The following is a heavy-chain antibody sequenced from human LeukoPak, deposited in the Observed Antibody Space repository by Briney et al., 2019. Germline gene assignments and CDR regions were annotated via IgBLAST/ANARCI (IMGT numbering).Heavy chain of an antibody. CDR1: GFTFSIYS. CDR3: ARDGSGMTYYYGSGSSNEYYGMDV. J-gene: IGHJ6*04. D-gene: IGHD3-10*01. V-gene: IGHV3-21*01. CDR2: ISSSRSYI. Sequence: GGSLRLSCAASGFTFSIYSMNWVRQAPAKGREWVSSISSSRSYIYYADSVKGRFTISRDNAKNSLYLQMNSLRAEDTAVYYCARDGSGMTYYYGSGSSNEYYGMDVWGKGTTVTVPS.